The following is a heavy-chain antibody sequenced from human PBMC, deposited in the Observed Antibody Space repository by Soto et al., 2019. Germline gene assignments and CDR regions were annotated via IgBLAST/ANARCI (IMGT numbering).Heavy chain of an antibody. Sequence: EVHLVESGGGLVKPGGSLRLSCVASGFTFTNAWMIWVRQAPGKGLEWVGRIKSKPDGGTTDYAAPVKGRFTISRYDSTNTVYLEMNSLKSEDTAVYYCTTCLTAAPRRFDPWGQGTLVTVSS. D-gene: IGHD2-21*02. CDR2: IKSKPDGGTT. CDR1: GFTFTNAW. J-gene: IGHJ5*02. CDR3: TTCLTAAPRRFDP. V-gene: IGHV3-15*07.